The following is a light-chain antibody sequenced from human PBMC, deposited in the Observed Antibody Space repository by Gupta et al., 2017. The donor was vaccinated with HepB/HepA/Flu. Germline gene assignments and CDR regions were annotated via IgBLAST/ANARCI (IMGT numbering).Light chain of an antibody. CDR1: QSISTW. CDR3: QQYNNYLFT. Sequence: DIQMTQSPSTLSASVGDRVTITCRASQSISTWLAWYQQKPGKAPKPLIYKASSLESGVPSRFSGSGSGTEFTLTISSLQPDGFATYYCQQYNNYLFTFGPGTKVDIK. CDR2: KAS. J-gene: IGKJ3*01. V-gene: IGKV1-5*03.